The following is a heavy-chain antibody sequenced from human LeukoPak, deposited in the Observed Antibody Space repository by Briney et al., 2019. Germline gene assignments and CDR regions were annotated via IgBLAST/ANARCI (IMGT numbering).Heavy chain of an antibody. V-gene: IGHV4-34*01. Sequence: SETLSLTCAVYGGSFSGYYWSWIRQPPGKGLEWIGSIYYSGSTYYNPSLKSRVTISVDTSKNQFSLKLSSVTAADTAVYYCARIIRIAVAGTNWFDPWGQGTLVTVSS. D-gene: IGHD6-19*01. J-gene: IGHJ5*02. CDR1: GGSFSGYY. CDR3: ARIIRIAVAGTNWFDP. CDR2: IYYSGST.